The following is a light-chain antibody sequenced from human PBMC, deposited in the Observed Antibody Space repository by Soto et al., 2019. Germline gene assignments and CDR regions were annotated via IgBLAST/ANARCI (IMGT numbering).Light chain of an antibody. V-gene: IGLV2-23*01. CDR3: CSYAGSNNYV. CDR2: DTD. CDR1: SSDIGNYNF. J-gene: IGLJ1*01. Sequence: QSALTQPASVSGSPGQSITISCTGTSSDIGNYNFVSWYQQHPGKAPKLMIYDTDKRPSGVSNHFSGSKSDNTASLTISGLQAEDEDDYYCCSYAGSNNYVFGTGTKVTVL.